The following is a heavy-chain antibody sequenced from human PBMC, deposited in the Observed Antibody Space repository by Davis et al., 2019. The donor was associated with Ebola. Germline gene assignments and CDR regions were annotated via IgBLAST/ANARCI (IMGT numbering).Heavy chain of an antibody. V-gene: IGHV5-51*01. CDR2: IYPTDSDT. CDR1: GYSFTSYW. Sequence: GESLKISCRGSGYSFTSYWIAWVRQMPGKGLEWMGVIYPTDSDTRYSPSFQGQVTISADKSINTAYLQWSSLKASDTAMYYCARPYGGNAYFDYWGQGTLVTVSS. CDR3: ARPYGGNAYFDY. J-gene: IGHJ4*02. D-gene: IGHD4-23*01.